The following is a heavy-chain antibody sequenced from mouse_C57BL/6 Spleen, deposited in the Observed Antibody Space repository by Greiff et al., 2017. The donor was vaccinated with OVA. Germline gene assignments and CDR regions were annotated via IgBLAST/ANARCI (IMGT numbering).Heavy chain of an antibody. Sequence: EVKLQESGGGLVQPGGSMKLSCVASGFTFSNYWMNWVRQSPEKGLEWVAQIRLKSDNYATHSAESVKWRFTISRDDSKSSVYLQMKNLRAEDTGIYYCTYYYSSSYECEYWGQGTTLTVSS. V-gene: IGHV6-3*01. D-gene: IGHD1-1*01. J-gene: IGHJ2*01. CDR1: GFTFSNYW. CDR3: TYYYSSSYECEY. CDR2: IRLKSDNYAT.